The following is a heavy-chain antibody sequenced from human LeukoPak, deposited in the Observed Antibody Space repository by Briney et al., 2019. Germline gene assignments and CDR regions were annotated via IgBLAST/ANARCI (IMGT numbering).Heavy chain of an antibody. D-gene: IGHD3-10*01. CDR2: IKQDGSEK. V-gene: IGHV3-7*01. Sequence: GGSLRLSCAASGFTFSSYSMNWVRQAPGKGLEWVANIKQDGSEKYYVDSVKGRFTISRDNAKNSLYLQMNSLRAEDTAVYYCAKLFDSGTYNNFFHYWGQGTLVTVSS. J-gene: IGHJ4*02. CDR1: GFTFSSYS. CDR3: AKLFDSGTYNNFFHY.